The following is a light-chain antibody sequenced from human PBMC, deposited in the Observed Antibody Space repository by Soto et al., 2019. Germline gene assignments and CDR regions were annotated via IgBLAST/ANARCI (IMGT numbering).Light chain of an antibody. V-gene: IGKV1-33*01. CDR2: DAS. J-gene: IGKJ5*01. CDR1: QDINNY. Sequence: IQMTQSPSSLSASVGDRVTITCQASQDINNYLKWYQQKPEKAPKLLIYDASNIETGVPSRFSGSGSGTDFTLTISSLQPEDIATYYCQQYDNLPITFGQGTRLEIK. CDR3: QQYDNLPIT.